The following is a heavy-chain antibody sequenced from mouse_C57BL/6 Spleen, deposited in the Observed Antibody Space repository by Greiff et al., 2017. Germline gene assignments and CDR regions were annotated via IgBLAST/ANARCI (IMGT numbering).Heavy chain of an antibody. V-gene: IGHV5-6*01. CDR3: ARPITTVVATEYFDV. CDR1: GFTFSSYG. Sequence: EVKLLESGGDLVKPGGSLKLSCAASGFTFSSYGMSWVRQTPDKRLEWVATISSGGSYTYYPDSVKGRFTISRDNAKNTLYLQMSSLKSEDTAMYYCARPITTVVATEYFDVWGTGTTVTVSS. D-gene: IGHD1-1*01. J-gene: IGHJ1*03. CDR2: ISSGGSYT.